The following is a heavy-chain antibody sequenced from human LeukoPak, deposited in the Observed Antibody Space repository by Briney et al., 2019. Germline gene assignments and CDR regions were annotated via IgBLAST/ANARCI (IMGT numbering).Heavy chain of an antibody. D-gene: IGHD2-2*01. CDR3: ARSVSRYCSSTSCREYRLYYYYYMDV. CDR1: GGSISSYY. J-gene: IGHJ6*03. Sequence: PSETLSLTCTVSGGSISSYYWSWIRQPPGKGLEWIGYIYYSGSTNYNPPLKSRVTISVHPSKNQFSLKLISVTAADTAVYYCARSVSRYCSSTSCREYRLYYYYYMDVWGKGTTVTISS. V-gene: IGHV4-59*01. CDR2: IYYSGST.